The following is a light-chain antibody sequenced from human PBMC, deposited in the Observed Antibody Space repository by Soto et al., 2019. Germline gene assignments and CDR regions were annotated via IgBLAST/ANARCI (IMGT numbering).Light chain of an antibody. CDR2: GAS. V-gene: IGKV3-15*01. CDR1: QSVSSN. Sequence: EIVMTQSPATLSVSPGERATLSCRASQSVSSNLAWYQQKPGQAPRLLIYGASTRATGIPARFSGSGSGTEFTLTLRSLQSEDFAVYYWQQYNNWPPYTFGQGTKLEIK. CDR3: QQYNNWPPYT. J-gene: IGKJ2*01.